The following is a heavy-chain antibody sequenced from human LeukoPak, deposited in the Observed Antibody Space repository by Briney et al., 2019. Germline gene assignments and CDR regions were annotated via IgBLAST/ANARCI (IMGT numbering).Heavy chain of an antibody. J-gene: IGHJ3*02. CDR3: ARDEGDFDWSRHRIGGAFDI. CDR2: IKQDGSEK. CDR1: GFTFSSYW. D-gene: IGHD3-9*01. Sequence: GGSLRLSCAASGFTFSSYWMSWVRQAPGKGLEWVANIKQDGSEKYYVDSVKGRFTISRDNAKNSLYLQMNSLRAEDTAVYYCARDEGDFDWSRHRIGGAFDIWGQGTMVTVSS. V-gene: IGHV3-7*01.